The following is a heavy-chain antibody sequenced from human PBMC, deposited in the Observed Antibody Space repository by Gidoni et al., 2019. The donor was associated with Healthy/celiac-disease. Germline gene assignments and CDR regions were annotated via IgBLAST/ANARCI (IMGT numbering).Heavy chain of an antibody. J-gene: IGHJ6*02. CDR3: ARVSVANYYYGMDV. CDR1: GGSISSGGYY. D-gene: IGHD2-15*01. CDR2: IYYRGST. Sequence: QVQLQESGPGLVKPSQTLSLTCTVSGGSISSGGYYWSWIRQHPGKGLEWIGYIYYRGSTYSTPSLKSRVTISVDTSKNQFSLKLSSVTAADTAVYYCARVSVANYYYGMDVWGQGTTVTVSS. V-gene: IGHV4-31*03.